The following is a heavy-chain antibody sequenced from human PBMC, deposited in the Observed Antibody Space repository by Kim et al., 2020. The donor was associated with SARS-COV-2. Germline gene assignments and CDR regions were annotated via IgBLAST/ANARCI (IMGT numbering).Heavy chain of an antibody. CDR3: ARCVARDGGGLDV. CDR2: STNKDESYRT. CDR1: GFSFSGYC. J-gene: IGHJ6*02. V-gene: IGHV3-72*01. D-gene: IGHD3-16*01. Sequence: GGSLRLSCAASGFSFSGYCLDWVRQPPGKGLEWVGRSTNKDESYRTEYVASVKGRFIISRDEPNNSLYLQMNSLQTEDTAGYSCARCVARDGGGLDVWG.